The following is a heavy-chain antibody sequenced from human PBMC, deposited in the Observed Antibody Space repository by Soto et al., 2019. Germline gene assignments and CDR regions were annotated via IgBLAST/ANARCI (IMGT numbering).Heavy chain of an antibody. CDR1: GGSFSGYY. CDR2: INHSGST. CDR3: ARDIMITFGGGPIYGMDG. D-gene: IGHD3-16*01. V-gene: IGHV4-34*01. J-gene: IGHJ6*02. Sequence: SETLSLTCAVYGGSFSGYYWSWIRQPPGKGLEWIGEINHSGSTNYNPSLKSRVTISVDTSKNQFSLKLSSVTAADTAVYYCARDIMITFGGGPIYGMDGWGQGTTVTVSS.